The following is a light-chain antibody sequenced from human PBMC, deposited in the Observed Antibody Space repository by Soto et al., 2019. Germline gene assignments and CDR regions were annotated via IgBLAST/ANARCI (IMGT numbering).Light chain of an antibody. CDR3: QQFGNSPYT. J-gene: IGKJ2*01. CDR2: GAS. V-gene: IGKV3-20*01. CDR1: QSVSSSY. Sequence: DIVLTQSPGTLSLSPGERATLSCRASQSVSSSYLAWYQQKPGQSPRLLIYGASSRATGIPDRFSGSGSGTDFTLTISRLEPEDFAVYYYQQFGNSPYTFGHGTRLEIK.